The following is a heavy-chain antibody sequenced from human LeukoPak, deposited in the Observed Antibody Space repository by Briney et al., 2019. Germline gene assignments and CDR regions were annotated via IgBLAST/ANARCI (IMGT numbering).Heavy chain of an antibody. CDR1: GFTFSSYS. V-gene: IGHV3-21*01. J-gene: IGHJ6*03. CDR2: ISSSSSYI. CDR3: AVLRGANGEFYYYYYMDV. Sequence: GGSLRLSCAASGFTFSSYSMNWVRQAPGKGLEWVLSISSSSSYIYYADSVKGRFTISRDNAKNSLYLQMNSLRAEDTAVYYCAVLRGANGEFYYYYYMDVWGKGTTVTVSS. D-gene: IGHD1-26*01.